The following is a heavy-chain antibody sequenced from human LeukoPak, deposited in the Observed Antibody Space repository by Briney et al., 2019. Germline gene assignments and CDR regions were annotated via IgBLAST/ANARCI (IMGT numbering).Heavy chain of an antibody. D-gene: IGHD6-13*01. CDR2: IEQDGGQK. CDR3: ARDRIAATGSPLWD. J-gene: IGHJ4*02. Sequence: GGSLRLSCAASGFTFSSYEMNWVRQAPGKGLEWVANIEQDGGQKYYVDSVKGRFTISRDNAKNSLYLQMNSLRDEDTAVYYCARDRIAATGSPLWDWGQGTLVTVSS. V-gene: IGHV3-7*01. CDR1: GFTFSSYE.